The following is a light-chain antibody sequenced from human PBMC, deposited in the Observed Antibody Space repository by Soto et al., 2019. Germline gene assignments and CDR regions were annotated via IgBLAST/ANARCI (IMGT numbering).Light chain of an antibody. CDR3: QQYNSYSPT. CDR1: QSISSW. V-gene: IGKV1-5*01. CDR2: DAS. J-gene: IGKJ1*01. Sequence: DIPRTQSPSTLSASVGDRVTITCRASQSISSWLAWYQQKPGKAPKLLIYDASSLESGVPSRFSGSGSGTEFTLTISSLQPDDFATYYCQQYNSYSPTFGQGTKVDIK.